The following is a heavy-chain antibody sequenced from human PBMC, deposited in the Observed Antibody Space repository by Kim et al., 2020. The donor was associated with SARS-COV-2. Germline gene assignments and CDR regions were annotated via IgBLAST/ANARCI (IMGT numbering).Heavy chain of an antibody. Sequence: SETLSLTCAVYGGSFSAYSWIWIRQAPGKGLEWIGEVNHSGITKYHPSLKSRVTISVDTSKNQFSLKLPSVTAAAPAVFYCARGRAGVGPSPILGLGPYYYYYAMDVWGQGTTVTVS. CDR2: VNHSGIT. CDR1: GGSFSAYS. V-gene: IGHV4-34*01. D-gene: IGHD3-3*01. J-gene: IGHJ6*02. CDR3: ARGRAGVGPSPILGLGPYYYYYAMDV.